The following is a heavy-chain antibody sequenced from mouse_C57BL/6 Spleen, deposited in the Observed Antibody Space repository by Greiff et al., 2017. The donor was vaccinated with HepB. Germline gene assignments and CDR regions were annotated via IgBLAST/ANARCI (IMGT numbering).Heavy chain of an antibody. CDR2: ISSGGSYT. V-gene: IGHV5-6*01. Sequence: EVKLMESGGDLVKPGGSLKLSCAASGFTFSSYGMSWVRQTPDKRLEWVATISSGGSYTYYPDSVKGRCTISRDNAKNTLYLQMSSLKSEDTAMYYCARWYYGSSLYYFDYWGQGTTVTVSS. J-gene: IGHJ2*01. D-gene: IGHD1-1*01. CDR1: GFTFSSYG. CDR3: ARWYYGSSLYYFDY.